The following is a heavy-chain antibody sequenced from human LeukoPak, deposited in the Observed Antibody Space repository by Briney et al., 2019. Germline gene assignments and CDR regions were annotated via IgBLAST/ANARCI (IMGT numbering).Heavy chain of an antibody. CDR2: ISSSSSYI. J-gene: IGHJ4*02. D-gene: IGHD4-17*01. Sequence: GGSLRLSCAASGFTFSSYSMNWVRQAPGKGLEWVSSISSSSSYIHYADSVKGRFTISRDNAKNSLYVQMNSLRAEDTAVYYRARDRYGDPTSPYYFDYWGQGTLVTVSS. CDR1: GFTFSSYS. CDR3: ARDRYGDPTSPYYFDY. V-gene: IGHV3-21*01.